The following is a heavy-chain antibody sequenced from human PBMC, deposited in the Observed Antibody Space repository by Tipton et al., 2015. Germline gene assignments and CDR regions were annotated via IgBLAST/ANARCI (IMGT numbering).Heavy chain of an antibody. Sequence: TLSLTCTVSGGPVSSGSYYWNWIRQPPGKELQWIGYIQYSGGTNYNPSLESRVSMSVDTSKTQFSLEMRSVTATDTAVYYCARARGRHGGLFDSWGQGTLVTVSS. J-gene: IGHJ4*02. CDR2: IQYSGGT. V-gene: IGHV4-61*01. CDR3: ARARGRHGGLFDS. D-gene: IGHD4-23*01. CDR1: GGPVSSGSYY.